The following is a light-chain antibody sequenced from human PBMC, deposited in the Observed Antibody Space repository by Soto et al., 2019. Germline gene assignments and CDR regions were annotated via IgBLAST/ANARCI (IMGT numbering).Light chain of an antibody. J-gene: IGKJ5*01. CDR1: QSISSTY. V-gene: IGKV3-20*01. CDR3: QQYGSSPIT. CDR2: GAS. Sequence: EIVLTQSPGTLSLSPGEGATLSCRASQSISSTYLAWYQQKPGQAPRLLVFGASTRATGIPDRFSGSGSGTDFTLTISRLEPEDFAVYYCQQYGSSPITFGQGTRLEIK.